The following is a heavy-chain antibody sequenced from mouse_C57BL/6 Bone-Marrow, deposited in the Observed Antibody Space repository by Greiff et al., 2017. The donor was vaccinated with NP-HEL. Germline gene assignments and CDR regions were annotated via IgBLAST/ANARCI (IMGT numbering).Heavy chain of an antibody. CDR2: INPSTGGT. V-gene: IGHV1-42*01. Sequence: VQLKQSGPELVKPGASVKISCKASGYSFTGYYMNWVKQSPEKSLEWIGEINPSTGGTTYIQKFKAKATLTVDKSSSTAYMQLKSLTSEDSAVYYCARRAGYPAWFAYWGQGTLVTVSA. D-gene: IGHD2-14*01. J-gene: IGHJ3*01. CDR3: ARRAGYPAWFAY. CDR1: GYSFTGYY.